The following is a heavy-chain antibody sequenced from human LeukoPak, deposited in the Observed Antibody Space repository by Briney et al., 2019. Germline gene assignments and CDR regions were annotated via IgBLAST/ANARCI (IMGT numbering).Heavy chain of an antibody. V-gene: IGHV1-18*01. J-gene: IGHJ4*02. CDR3: ARRFSYRLPDY. CDR1: GYTFTSYG. CDR2: ISTYNGNT. D-gene: IGHD1-26*01. Sequence: ASVTVSFTASGYTFTSYGISWVRQAPGQGLEWMGWISTYNGNTNYAQKLQGRVTMTTDTSTSTAYMELRSLRSDDTAVYYCARRFSYRLPDYWGQGTLVTVSS.